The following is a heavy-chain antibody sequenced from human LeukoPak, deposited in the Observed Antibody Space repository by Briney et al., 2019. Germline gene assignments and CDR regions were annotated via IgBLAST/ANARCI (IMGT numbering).Heavy chain of an antibody. Sequence: GGSLRLSCAASGFTFSSYSMNWVRQAPGKGLEWVSCISSSSSYIYYADSVKGRFTISRDNAKNSLYLQMNSLRAEDTAVYYCARLYSTIFGVVRNWFDPWGQGTLVTVSS. V-gene: IGHV3-21*01. J-gene: IGHJ5*02. CDR1: GFTFSSYS. D-gene: IGHD3-3*01. CDR2: ISSSSSYI. CDR3: ARLYSTIFGVVRNWFDP.